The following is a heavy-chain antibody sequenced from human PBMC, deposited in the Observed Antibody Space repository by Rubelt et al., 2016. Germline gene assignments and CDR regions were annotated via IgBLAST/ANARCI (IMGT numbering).Heavy chain of an antibody. D-gene: IGHD3-3*01. Sequence: EVQLLESGGGLVQPGGSLRLSCAASGFTFSSYAMSWVRQAPGKGLEWVSAISGSGGSTYYADSVKGRFTISRDNSKNKLYLQMNSLRAEDTAVYYCAKGYYDFWSGYIYFDYWGQGTLVTVSS. V-gene: IGHV3-23*01. J-gene: IGHJ4*02. CDR1: GFTFSSYA. CDR2: ISGSGGST. CDR3: AKGYYDFWSGYIYFDY.